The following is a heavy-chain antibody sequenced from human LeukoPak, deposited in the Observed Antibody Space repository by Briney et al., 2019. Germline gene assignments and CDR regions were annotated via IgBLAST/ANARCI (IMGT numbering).Heavy chain of an antibody. J-gene: IGHJ4*02. V-gene: IGHV5-51*01. CDR3: ARVTLSIAARPGYFDY. CDR1: GYSFTSYW. CDR2: IYPGDSDT. Sequence: GESLKISCKGSGYSFTSYWIGWVRQMPGKGLEWMGIIYPGDSDTRYSPSFRGQVTISADKSISTAYLQWSSLKASDAAMYYCARVTLSIAARPGYFDYWGQGTLVTVSS. D-gene: IGHD6-6*01.